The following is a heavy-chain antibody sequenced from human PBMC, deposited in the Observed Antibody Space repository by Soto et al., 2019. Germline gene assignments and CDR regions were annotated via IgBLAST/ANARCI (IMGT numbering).Heavy chain of an antibody. CDR3: ARDLTREMATITYFYYGMDV. CDR2: INSDGSST. Sequence: QPGGSLRLSCAASGFTFSSYWMHWVRQAPGKGLVWVSRINSDGSSTSYADSVKGRFTISRDNAKNTLYLQMNSLRAEDTAVYYCARDLTREMATITYFYYGMDVWGQGTTVTVSS. CDR1: GFTFSSYW. D-gene: IGHD5-12*01. J-gene: IGHJ6*02. V-gene: IGHV3-74*01.